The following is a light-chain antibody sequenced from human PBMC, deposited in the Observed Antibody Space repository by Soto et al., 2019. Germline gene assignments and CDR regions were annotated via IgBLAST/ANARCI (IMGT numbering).Light chain of an antibody. V-gene: IGLV2-14*01. J-gene: IGLJ1*01. CDR2: EVN. Sequence: SVLAQPSSVSGSPGQSITISCTGTSTDVGGYNYVSWYQHHPGKGPKLIIYEVNNRPSGVSDRFSGSKSGNKASLTISNLEAEDESDYYCGTWDTSLSAYVFGPGTKVTVL. CDR3: GTWDTSLSAYV. CDR1: STDVGGYNY.